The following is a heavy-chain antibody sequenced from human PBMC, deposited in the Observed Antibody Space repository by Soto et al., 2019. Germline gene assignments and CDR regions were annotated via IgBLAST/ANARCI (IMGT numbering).Heavy chain of an antibody. D-gene: IGHD1-26*01. V-gene: IGHV1-69*01. CDR3: AKDRRADWESYYYYAMDV. CDR2: LIPIYGTA. Sequence: QVQLVQSGAEVKKPGSSVKVSCKASGGTFSSFTISWVRQAPGQGLEWMGGLIPIYGTANYAQKFQGRVTITADDSRRKAYMELRSLGSEDTAVYYCAKDRRADWESYYYYAMDVWGQGTTVTVSS. J-gene: IGHJ6*02. CDR1: GGTFSSFT.